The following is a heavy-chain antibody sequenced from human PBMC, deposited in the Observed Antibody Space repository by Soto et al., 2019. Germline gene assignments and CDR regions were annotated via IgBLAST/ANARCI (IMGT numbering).Heavy chain of an antibody. J-gene: IGHJ6*02. V-gene: IGHV3-7*01. CDR1: GFTFSSYA. CDR3: ARDFSSSWYSGYYYGMDV. Sequence: VQLVESGGGVVQPGRSLRLSCAASGFTFSSYAMHWVRQAPGKGLEWVANIKQDGSEKYYVDSVKGRFTISRDNAKNSLYLQMNSLRAEDTAVYYCARDFSSSWYSGYYYGMDVWGQGTTVTVSS. D-gene: IGHD6-13*01. CDR2: IKQDGSEK.